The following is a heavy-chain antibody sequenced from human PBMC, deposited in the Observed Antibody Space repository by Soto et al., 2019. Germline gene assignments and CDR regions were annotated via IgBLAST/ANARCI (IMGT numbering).Heavy chain of an antibody. CDR1: GGSISSGGYY. Sequence: QSFTSAVCGGSISSGGYYWRWIRQQPGKGLEWIGYIYYSGSTYYNPSRKSRVTISVYTSKNQFSLKLSSVTAADTAVYYFARSNYGEYGIEKFDPWGQGTLVTVSS. CDR3: ARSNYGEYGIEKFDP. J-gene: IGHJ5*02. D-gene: IGHD4-17*01. CDR2: IYYSGST. V-gene: IGHV4-31*11.